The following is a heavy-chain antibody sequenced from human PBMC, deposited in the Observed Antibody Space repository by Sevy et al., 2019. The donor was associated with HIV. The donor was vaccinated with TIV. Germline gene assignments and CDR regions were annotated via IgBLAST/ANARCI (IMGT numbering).Heavy chain of an antibody. CDR3: ARGDTTMITDLDY. D-gene: IGHD3-16*01. J-gene: IGHJ4*02. CDR1: GLTLTTTG. CDR2: VTSDGTT. V-gene: IGHV3-23*01. Sequence: GGSLRLSCAASGLTLTTTGMSWVRQAPGKGLEWIAGVTSDGTTYYADSVRDRFTVSRDNSKNTLYLQLNSLRADDTAVFYCARGDTTMITDLDYWGQGTLVTVSS.